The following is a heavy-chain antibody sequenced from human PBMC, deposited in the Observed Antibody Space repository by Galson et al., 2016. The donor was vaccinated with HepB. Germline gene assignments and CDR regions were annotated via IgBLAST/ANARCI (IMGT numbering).Heavy chain of an antibody. J-gene: IGHJ5*02. CDR2: ISGSGATT. V-gene: IGHV3-23*01. CDR3: AKGGQGLLRGPGWFDP. D-gene: IGHD6-19*01. Sequence: SLRLSCAASGFTFSSYAMSWVRQAPGKGLEWVSTISGSGATTYVADSVKGRFTMSRDHSKNTLYLQMNSLRVEDTAIYYCAKGGQGLLRGPGWFDPWGQGTLVSVSS. CDR1: GFTFSSYA.